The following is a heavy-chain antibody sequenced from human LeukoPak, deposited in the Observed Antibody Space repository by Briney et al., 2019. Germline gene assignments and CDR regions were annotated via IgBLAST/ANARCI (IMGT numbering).Heavy chain of an antibody. D-gene: IGHD5-24*01. CDR3: ARDRDGYNPDY. J-gene: IGHJ4*02. CDR2: IYSGGST. CDR1: GFTVSSNY. Sequence: PGGSLRLSCAASGFTVSSNYMSWVHQAPGKGLEWVSVIYSGGSTYYADSVKGRFTISRDNSKNTLYLQMNSLRAEDTAVYYCARDRDGYNPDYWGQGTLVTVSS. V-gene: IGHV3-53*01.